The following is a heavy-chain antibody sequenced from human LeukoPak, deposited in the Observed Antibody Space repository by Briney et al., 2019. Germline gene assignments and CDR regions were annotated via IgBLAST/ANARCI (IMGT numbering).Heavy chain of an antibody. CDR2: ISGSGGST. CDR3: ARDPLRGYSYAWGAFDI. Sequence: PGGSLRLSCAASGFTFSSYGMSWVRQAPGKGLEWVSAISGSGGSTYYADSVKGRFTISRDNAKNTLYLQMNSLRAEDTAVYYCARDPLRGYSYAWGAFDIWGQGTMVTVSS. CDR1: GFTFSSYG. J-gene: IGHJ3*02. V-gene: IGHV3-23*01. D-gene: IGHD5-18*01.